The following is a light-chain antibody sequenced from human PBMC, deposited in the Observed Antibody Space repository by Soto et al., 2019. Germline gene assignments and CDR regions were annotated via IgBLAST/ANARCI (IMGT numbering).Light chain of an antibody. Sequence: QSALTQPRSVSGSPGQSVTISCTGTSSDVVSWYQQHPGKAPKLIIYYVSQRPSGVPDRFSGSKSGNTASLTISGLQAEDEAAYYCCSSAGCFTWVCGGGNKLTVL. J-gene: IGLJ3*02. CDR2: YVS. CDR1: SSDV. CDR3: CSSAGCFTWV. V-gene: IGLV2-11*01.